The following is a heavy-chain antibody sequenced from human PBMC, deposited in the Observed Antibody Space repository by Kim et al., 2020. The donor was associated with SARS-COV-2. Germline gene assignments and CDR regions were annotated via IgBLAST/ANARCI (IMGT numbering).Heavy chain of an antibody. Sequence: ASVKVSCKASGYTFTSYAMNWVRQAPGQGLEWMGWINTNTGNPTYAQGFTGRFVFSLDTSVSTAYLQISSLKAEDTAVYYCATYYVWGSYHLCHGMDVWGQGTTVTVSS. CDR1: GYTFTSYA. J-gene: IGHJ6*02. D-gene: IGHD3-16*02. V-gene: IGHV7-4-1*02. CDR2: INTNTGNP. CDR3: ATYYVWGSYHLCHGMDV.